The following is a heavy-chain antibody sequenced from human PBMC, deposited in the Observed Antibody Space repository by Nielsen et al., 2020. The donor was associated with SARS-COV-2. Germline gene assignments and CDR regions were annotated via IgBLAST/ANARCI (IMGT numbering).Heavy chain of an antibody. J-gene: IGHJ4*02. CDR1: GFTFSDYY. CDR2: ISSSSSYT. V-gene: IGHV3-11*03. D-gene: IGHD4-17*01. Sequence: GSLKISCAASGFTFSDYYMSWIRQAPGKGLEWVSYISSSSSYTNYADSVKGRFTISRDNAKNSLYLQMNSLRAEDTAVYYCAIMTTVTRFDYWGQGTLVTVSS. CDR3: AIMTTVTRFDY.